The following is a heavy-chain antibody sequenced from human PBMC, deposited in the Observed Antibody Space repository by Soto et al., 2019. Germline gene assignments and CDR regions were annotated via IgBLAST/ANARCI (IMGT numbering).Heavy chain of an antibody. V-gene: IGHV6-1*01. Sequence: SQPLSLTCAISGDSVSSNSAAWNWIRQSPSRGLEWLGRTYYRSKWYNDYAVSVKSRITINPDTSKNQFSLQLNSVTPEDTAVYYCARDGYSGYDPASYYYYYGMDVWGQGTTVTVSS. J-gene: IGHJ6*02. CDR2: TYYRSKWYN. CDR3: ARDGYSGYDPASYYYYYGMDV. CDR1: GDSVSSNSAA. D-gene: IGHD5-12*01.